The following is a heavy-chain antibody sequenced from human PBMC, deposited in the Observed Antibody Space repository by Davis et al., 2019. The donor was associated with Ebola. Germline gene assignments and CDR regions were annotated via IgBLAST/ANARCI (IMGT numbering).Heavy chain of an antibody. Sequence: ASVKVSCKASGYTFTGYYMHWVRQAPGQGLEWMGWINPNSGGTNYAQKFQGRVTMTRDTSISTAYMELSSLRSEDTAVYYCASLKPRKWELRSYYYGMDVWGQGTTVTVSS. CDR3: ASLKPRKWELRSYYYGMDV. CDR1: GYTFTGYY. D-gene: IGHD1-26*01. J-gene: IGHJ6*02. CDR2: INPNSGGT. V-gene: IGHV1-2*02.